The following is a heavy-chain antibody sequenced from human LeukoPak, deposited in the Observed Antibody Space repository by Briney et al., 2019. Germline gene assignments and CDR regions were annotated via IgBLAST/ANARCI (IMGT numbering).Heavy chain of an antibody. CDR2: VWHDGSNR. Sequence: GGSLRLSCTAPGFTFSSYAIHWIAQAPGKGLEGVALVWHDGSNRYYADSVKGRFTISRDNSKNTVYLQMNSLRAEDTAVYYCARELFGSGSCPDYWGQGTLVTVSS. J-gene: IGHJ4*02. CDR3: ARELFGSGSCPDY. CDR1: GFTFSSYA. V-gene: IGHV3-33*01. D-gene: IGHD3-10*01.